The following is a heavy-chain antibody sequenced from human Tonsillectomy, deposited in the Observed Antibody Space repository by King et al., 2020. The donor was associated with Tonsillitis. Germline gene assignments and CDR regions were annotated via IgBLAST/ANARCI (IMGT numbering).Heavy chain of an antibody. CDR1: GYTFTSYG. D-gene: IGHD3-22*01. J-gene: IGHJ4*02. CDR3: ARARDSSGYYCDFDY. Sequence: QLVQSGAEVKKPGASVKVSCKASGYTFTSYGISWVRQAPGQGLEWMGWISTYNGNTNYAQKLQGRVTMTTDTSTRTAYMELRSLRSDDTAVYYCARARDSSGYYCDFDYWGQGTLVTVSS. CDR2: ISTYNGNT. V-gene: IGHV1-18*01.